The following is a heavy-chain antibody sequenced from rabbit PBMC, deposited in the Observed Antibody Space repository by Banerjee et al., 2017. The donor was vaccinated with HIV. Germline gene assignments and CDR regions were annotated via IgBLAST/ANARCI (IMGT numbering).Heavy chain of an antibody. CDR3: ARDSYFGNSGDSL. CDR1: GFSFSNSHY. J-gene: IGHJ3*01. CDR2: IYAGSSPST. Sequence: QEQLVESGGGLVQPEGSLTLTCTASGFSFSNSHYMCWVRQAPGKGLEWIGCIYAGSSPSTYYASWAKGRFTISKTSSTTVTLQMTSLTAADTATYFCARDSYFGNSGDSLWGQGTLVTVS. V-gene: IGHV1S45*01. D-gene: IGHD1-1*01.